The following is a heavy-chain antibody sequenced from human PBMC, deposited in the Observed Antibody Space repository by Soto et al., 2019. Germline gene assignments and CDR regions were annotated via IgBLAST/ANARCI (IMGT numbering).Heavy chain of an antibody. J-gene: IGHJ6*02. CDR1: GYTFTSYD. CDR3: ARSTSITIFGVVTDPYYYYGMDV. CDR2: MNPNSGNK. V-gene: IGHV1-8*01. Sequence: ASVNVSCKASGYTFTSYDINWVRQATGQGLEWMGWMNPNSGNKGYAQKFQGRVTMTRNTSISTAYMELSSLRSEDTAVYYCARSTSITIFGVVTDPYYYYGMDVWGQGTTVTVSS. D-gene: IGHD3-3*01.